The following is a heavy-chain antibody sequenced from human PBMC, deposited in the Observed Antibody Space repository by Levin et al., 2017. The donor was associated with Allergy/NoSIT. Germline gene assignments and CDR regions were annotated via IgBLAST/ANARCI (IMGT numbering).Heavy chain of an antibody. CDR2: IYYSGST. CDR1: GGSISSGGYY. V-gene: IGHV4-31*03. CDR3: AGGGEAPYCSSTSCYSWYFDL. J-gene: IGHJ2*01. Sequence: SETLSLTCTVSGGSISSGGYYWSWIRQHPGKGLEWIGYIYYSGSTYYNPSLKSRVTISVDTSKNQFSLKLSSVTAADTAVYYCAGGGEAPYCSSTSCYSWYFDLWGRGTLVTVSS. D-gene: IGHD2-2*02.